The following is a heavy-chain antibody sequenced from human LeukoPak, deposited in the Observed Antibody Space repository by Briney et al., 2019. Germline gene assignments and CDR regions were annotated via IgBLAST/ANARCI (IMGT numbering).Heavy chain of an antibody. CDR1: GYTFTSYA. CDR3: VRLIPGNWYFDL. D-gene: IGHD2-21*01. CDR2: MTIYNGDA. Sequence: ASVKVSCKASGYTFTSYAMSWLRQAPGQGLEWMGWMTIYNGDANYAQKFQGRVTMTRDTSTNTLYMDLTSLKSDDTALYYCVRLIPGNWYFDLWGRGTLVTVSS. V-gene: IGHV1-18*01. J-gene: IGHJ2*01.